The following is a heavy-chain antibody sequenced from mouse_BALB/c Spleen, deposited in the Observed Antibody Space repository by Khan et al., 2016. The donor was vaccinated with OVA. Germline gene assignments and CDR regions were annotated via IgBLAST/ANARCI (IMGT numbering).Heavy chain of an antibody. CDR1: GYTFTSYW. V-gene: IGHV1S41*01. CDR3: ARSKYYGSGLYAMDY. CDR2: IGPGSGST. Sequence: DLVKPGASVKLSCKASGYTFTSYWINWIKQRPGQGLEWIGRIGPGSGSTSFNKMFKGQAILTVDTSSSTAYIQLTSLSSEDSAVYFSARSKYYGSGLYAMDYWGQGTSVTVSS. D-gene: IGHD1-1*01. J-gene: IGHJ4*01.